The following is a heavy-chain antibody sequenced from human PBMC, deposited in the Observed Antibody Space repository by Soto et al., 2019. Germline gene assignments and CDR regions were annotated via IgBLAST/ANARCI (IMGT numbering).Heavy chain of an antibody. D-gene: IGHD3-9*01. CDR2: ISYDGSNK. CDR3: AKDGGDYDILTGYYGGYYYGMDV. CDR1: GFTFSSYG. Sequence: QVQLVESGGGVVQPGRSLRLSCAASGFTFSSYGMHWVRQAPGKGLEWVAVISYDGSNKYYADSVKGRFTISRDNSKNTLYLQMNSLRAEDTAVYYCAKDGGDYDILTGYYGGYYYGMDVWGQGTTVTVSS. V-gene: IGHV3-30*18. J-gene: IGHJ6*02.